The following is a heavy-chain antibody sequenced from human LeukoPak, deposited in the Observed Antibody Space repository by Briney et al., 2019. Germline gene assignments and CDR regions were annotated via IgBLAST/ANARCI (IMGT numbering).Heavy chain of an antibody. CDR1: GFTFSSYS. J-gene: IGHJ4*02. Sequence: GGSLRLSCAASGFTFSSYSMNWVRQAPGKGLEWVSSISSSSRYIYYADSVKGRFTISRDNAKNSLYLQMNSLRAEDTAVYYCARGGSDILTQHDYWGQGTLVTVSS. D-gene: IGHD3-9*01. CDR2: ISSSSRYI. CDR3: ARGGSDILTQHDY. V-gene: IGHV3-21*01.